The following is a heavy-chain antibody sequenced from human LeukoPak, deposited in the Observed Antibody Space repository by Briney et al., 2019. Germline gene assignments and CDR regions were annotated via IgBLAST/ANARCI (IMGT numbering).Heavy chain of an antibody. CDR3: AKAYSPLVDTAIVLGY. D-gene: IGHD5-18*01. J-gene: IGHJ4*02. V-gene: IGHV1-2*02. CDR2: INPNSGGT. CDR1: GYTFIGYY. Sequence: GASVKVSCKASGYTFIGYYMHWLRQAPRQGLEWMGWINPNSGGTNYAQKFQGRVTMTRDTSISTAYMELSRLISDDTAVYYCAKAYSPLVDTAIVLGYWGQGTLVTVSS.